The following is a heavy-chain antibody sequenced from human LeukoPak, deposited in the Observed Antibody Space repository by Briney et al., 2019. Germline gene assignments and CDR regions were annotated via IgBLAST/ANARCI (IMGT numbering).Heavy chain of an antibody. CDR1: GYTFTSYG. CDR3: AREIPESYYFDY. D-gene: IGHD1-14*01. V-gene: IGHV1-18*01. CDR2: ISAYNGNT. J-gene: IGHJ4*02. Sequence: VSVKVSCKASGYTFTSYGISWVRQAPGQGLEWMGWISAYNGNTNYAQKLQGRVTMTTDTSTSTACMELRSLRSDDTAVYYCAREIPESYYFDYWGQGTLVTVSS.